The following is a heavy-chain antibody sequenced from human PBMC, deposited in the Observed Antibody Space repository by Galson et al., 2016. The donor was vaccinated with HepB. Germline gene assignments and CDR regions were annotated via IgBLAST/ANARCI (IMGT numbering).Heavy chain of an antibody. Sequence: SLRLPCAASGFTFSTHALSCARQAPGRGLAWVSAIRRSGHRRDSADSVKGRFTISRDNPKTTAHLQMHSLRAEDTALYYCETRNSYSYVHWGQGALATVSS. CDR1: GFTFSTHA. CDR3: ETRNSYSYVH. D-gene: IGHD5-18*01. J-gene: IGHJ4*02. V-gene: IGHV3-23*01. CDR2: IRRSGHRR.